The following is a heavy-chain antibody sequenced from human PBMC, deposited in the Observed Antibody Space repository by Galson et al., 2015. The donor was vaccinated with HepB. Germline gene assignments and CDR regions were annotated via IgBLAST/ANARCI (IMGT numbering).Heavy chain of an antibody. V-gene: IGHV3-21*01. CDR3: ARDLLAHGMDV. J-gene: IGHJ6*02. CDR1: GFTFSSYS. D-gene: IGHD2-15*01. Sequence: SLRLSCAASGFTFSSYSMNWVRQAPGKGLEWVSSISSSSSYIYYADSVKGRFTISRDNAKNSLYLQMNSLRAEDTAVYYCARDLLAHGMDVWGQGTTVTVSS. CDR2: ISSSSSYI.